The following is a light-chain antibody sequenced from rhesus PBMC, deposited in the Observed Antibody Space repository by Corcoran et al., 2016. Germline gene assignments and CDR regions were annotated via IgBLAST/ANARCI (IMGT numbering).Light chain of an antibody. Sequence: DIQMTQSPSSLSASVGDTVTLTCRASQNINNWLDWYQQKPGRAPKLLICRASSLQFGVPSRFSGSGSGTEFTLTISSLQPEDFATYYCVQYSSSPPLTVGGGNKVEIK. CDR1: QNINNW. V-gene: IGKV1-22*01. J-gene: IGKJ4*01. CDR2: RAS. CDR3: VQYSSSPPLT.